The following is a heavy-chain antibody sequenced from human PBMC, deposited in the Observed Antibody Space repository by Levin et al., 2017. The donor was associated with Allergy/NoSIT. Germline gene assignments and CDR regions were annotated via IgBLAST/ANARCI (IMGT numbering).Heavy chain of an antibody. Sequence: SCAASGFTFSSYSMNWVRQAPGKGLEWVSYISSSSSTIYYADSVKGRFTISRDNAKNSLYLQMNSLRDEDTAVYYCARERYCGGDCLIDYWGQGTLVTVSS. CDR2: ISSSSSTI. CDR3: ARERYCGGDCLIDY. V-gene: IGHV3-48*02. D-gene: IGHD2-21*01. CDR1: GFTFSSYS. J-gene: IGHJ4*02.